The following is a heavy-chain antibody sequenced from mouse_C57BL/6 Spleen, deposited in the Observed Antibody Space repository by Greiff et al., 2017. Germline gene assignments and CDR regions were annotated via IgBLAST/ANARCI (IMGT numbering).Heavy chain of an antibody. J-gene: IGHJ2*01. CDR1: GYTFTSYW. CDR3: ARSFITTVVDY. D-gene: IGHD1-1*01. Sequence: VQLQQPGAELVRPGSSVKLSCKASGYTFTSYWMHWVKQRPIQGLEWIGNIDPSDSETHYNQKFKDKATLTVDKSSSTAYMQLSSLTSEDSSVYYCARSFITTVVDYWGQGTTLTVSS. CDR2: IDPSDSET. V-gene: IGHV1-52*01.